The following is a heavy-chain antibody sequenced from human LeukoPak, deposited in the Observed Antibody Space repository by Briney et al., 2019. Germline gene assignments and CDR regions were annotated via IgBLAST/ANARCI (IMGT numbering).Heavy chain of an antibody. CDR1: GFTVSSNY. CDR2: IYSGGST. D-gene: IGHD3-10*01. J-gene: IGHJ4*02. Sequence: GVSLRLSCAASGFTVSSNYMSWVRQAPGKGLEWVLVIYSGGSTYYADSVKGRFTISRDNSKNTLYLQMNRLRDEGTAVYYCARCSHRWFGESPFDYWGQGTLVTVSS. V-gene: IGHV3-66*01. CDR3: ARCSHRWFGESPFDY.